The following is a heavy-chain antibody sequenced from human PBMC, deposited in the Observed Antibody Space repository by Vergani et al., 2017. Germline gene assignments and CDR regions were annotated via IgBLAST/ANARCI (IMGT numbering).Heavy chain of an antibody. D-gene: IGHD3-10*01. CDR1: GFTVSSNY. V-gene: IGHV3-53*04. Sequence: EVQLVESGGGLVQPGGSLRLSCAASGFTVSSNYMSWVRQAPGKGLEWVSVIYSGGSTYYADSVKGRFTISRHNSKNTLYLQMNSLRAEDTAVYYCARGPGGGYKVRGVTGYYYYYGMDVWGQGTTVTVSS. CDR2: IYSGGST. J-gene: IGHJ6*02. CDR3: ARGPGGGYKVRGVTGYYYYYGMDV.